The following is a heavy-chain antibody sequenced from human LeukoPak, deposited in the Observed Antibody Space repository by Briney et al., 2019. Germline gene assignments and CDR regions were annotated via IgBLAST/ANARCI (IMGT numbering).Heavy chain of an antibody. V-gene: IGHV3-30-3*01. Sequence: PGRSLRLSCAASGFTFSSYATHWVRQAPGKGLEWVAVISYDGSNKYYADSVKGRFTISRDNSKNTLYLQMNSLRAEDTAVYYCARDPGDCTNGVCYFYFQHWGQGTLVTVSS. CDR1: GFTFSSYA. CDR2: ISYDGSNK. J-gene: IGHJ1*01. CDR3: ARDPGDCTNGVCYFYFQH. D-gene: IGHD2-8*01.